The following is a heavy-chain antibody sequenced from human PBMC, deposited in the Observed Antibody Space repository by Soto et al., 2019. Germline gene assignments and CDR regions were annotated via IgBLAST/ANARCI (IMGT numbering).Heavy chain of an antibody. J-gene: IGHJ6*03. CDR1: GYTFTTYG. D-gene: IGHD2-2*01. CDR2: INTYNGNT. Sequence: QVLLVQSGAEVKKPGASVRVSCQTSGYTFTTYGINWVRQAPGQGLEWMGWINTYNGNTNYTQSLQGRVTMTTDTGTSTAYMELKSLRSDDTAVYYCARTPRLPAAMCGSYCYFMDVWGRGTTVTVSS. V-gene: IGHV1-18*01. CDR3: ARTPRLPAAMCGSYCYFMDV.